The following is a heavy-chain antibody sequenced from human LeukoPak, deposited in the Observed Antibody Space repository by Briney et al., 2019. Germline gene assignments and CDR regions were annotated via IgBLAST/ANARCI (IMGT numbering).Heavy chain of an antibody. D-gene: IGHD6-6*01. CDR3: ARVYSSSPRAYYYYYYMDV. Sequence: SETLSLTCTVSGGSISSYYWNWIRQPPGKGLEWIGYIYSSGTTNYNPSLRSRVSMSVDTSKNQFSLRLSSVTAADTAVYYCARVYSSSPRAYYYYYYMDVWGKGTTVTVSS. V-gene: IGHV4-59*01. CDR2: IYSSGTT. CDR1: GGSISSYY. J-gene: IGHJ6*03.